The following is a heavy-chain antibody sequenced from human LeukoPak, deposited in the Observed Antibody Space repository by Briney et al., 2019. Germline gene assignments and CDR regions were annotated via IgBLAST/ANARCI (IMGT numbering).Heavy chain of an antibody. Sequence: SETLSLTCAVYGGSFSGYYWSWIRQPPGKGLEWIGEINHSGSTNYNPSLKSRVTISVDTSKNQFSLKLSSVTAADTAVYYCATRLFLRRGMDVWGQGTTVTVSS. CDR2: INHSGST. CDR3: ATRLFLRRGMDV. D-gene: IGHD3-22*01. J-gene: IGHJ6*02. CDR1: GGSFSGYY. V-gene: IGHV4-34*01.